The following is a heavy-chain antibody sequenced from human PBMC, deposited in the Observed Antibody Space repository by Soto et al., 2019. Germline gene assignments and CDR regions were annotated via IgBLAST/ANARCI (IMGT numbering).Heavy chain of an antibody. CDR3: AREPTYYYDSSGYSNWLDP. J-gene: IGHJ5*02. CDR1: GYTFTSYG. Sequence: ASVKVSCKASGYTFTSYGISWVRQAPGQGLEWMGWISAYNGNTNYAQKLQGRVTMTTDTSTSTAYMELRSLRSDDTAVYYCAREPTYYYDSSGYSNWLDPWGQGTIVTV. D-gene: IGHD3-22*01. V-gene: IGHV1-18*04. CDR2: ISAYNGNT.